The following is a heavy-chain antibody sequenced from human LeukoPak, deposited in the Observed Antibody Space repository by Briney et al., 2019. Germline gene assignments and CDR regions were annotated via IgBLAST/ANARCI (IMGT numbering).Heavy chain of an antibody. CDR2: MGPNRVDT. CDR1: GYTFTGYY. CDR3: VRSIVGPAGRGAFDM. J-gene: IGHJ3*02. D-gene: IGHD1-26*01. Sequence: ASVKVSCKASGYTFTGYYIQWVRQAPGQALERLGWMGPNRVDTNYAQKFQSRFTMTRHTSISTAYMELSRLRSDDTAVYSCVRSIVGPAGRGAFDMWGQGTMVTVSS. V-gene: IGHV1-2*02.